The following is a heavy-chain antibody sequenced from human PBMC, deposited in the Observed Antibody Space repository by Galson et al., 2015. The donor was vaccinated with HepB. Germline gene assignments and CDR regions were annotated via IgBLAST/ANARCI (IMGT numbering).Heavy chain of an antibody. V-gene: IGHV5-51*03. Sequence: GAEVKKPGESLKISCKGSGYSFTSYWIGWARQMPGKGREWMGIIYPGDSDTRYSPSFQGQDTISADKSISTAYLQWSSLKASDTAMYYCARYSSGWGGQDAFDIWGQGTMVTVSS. D-gene: IGHD6-19*01. CDR1: GYSFTSYW. CDR3: ARYSSGWGGQDAFDI. J-gene: IGHJ3*02. CDR2: IYPGDSDT.